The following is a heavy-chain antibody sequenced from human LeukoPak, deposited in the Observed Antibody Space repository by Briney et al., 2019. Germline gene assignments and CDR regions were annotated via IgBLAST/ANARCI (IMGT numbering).Heavy chain of an antibody. CDR2: IYTSESR. Sequence: SETLSLTCTVSGCSISSYYWSWIRQPAGKELEGIGRIYTSESRNYNPSLMRQVTIPVDPSQYQVSLELTTVNAAGTADAYLSREGYRGSWPFDCWGQGTVVTVSS. V-gene: IGHV4-4*07. D-gene: IGHD6-13*01. CDR1: GCSISSYY. CDR3: SREGYRGSWPFDC. J-gene: IGHJ4*02.